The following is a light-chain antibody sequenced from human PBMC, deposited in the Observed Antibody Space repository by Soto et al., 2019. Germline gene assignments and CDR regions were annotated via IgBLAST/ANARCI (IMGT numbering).Light chain of an antibody. Sequence: QSVLTQPVSVSGSPGQSISISCSGTSSDVGGYNYVSWYQQHPGKAPKLMIYEVSNRPSGVSNRFSGSKSGNTASLTISGLQAEDEADYYCSSYTSINTYVFGSGTKVTVL. CDR3: SSYTSINTYV. CDR2: EVS. CDR1: SSDVGGYNY. J-gene: IGLJ1*01. V-gene: IGLV2-14*01.